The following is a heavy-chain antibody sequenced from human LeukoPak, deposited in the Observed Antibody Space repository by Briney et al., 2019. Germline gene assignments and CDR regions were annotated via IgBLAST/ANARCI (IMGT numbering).Heavy chain of an antibody. J-gene: IGHJ3*02. CDR3: ARLRYNWNVGIFDN. Sequence: SETLSLTCGVYDGSFSGYYWSWIRQPPGKGLEWIGEINHSGSTNYNPSLKSRVTISLDTSKNQFSLKLSSVTAADAAVYYCARLRYNWNVGIFDNWGQGTMVTISS. CDR1: DGSFSGYY. D-gene: IGHD1-1*01. CDR2: INHSGST. V-gene: IGHV4-34*01.